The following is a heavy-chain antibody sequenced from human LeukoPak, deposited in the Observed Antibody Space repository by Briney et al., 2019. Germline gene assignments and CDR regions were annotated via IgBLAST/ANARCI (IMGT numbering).Heavy chain of an antibody. CDR3: ARTSDGYSSGWDYFDY. CDR1: GGSISSGDYY. J-gene: IGHJ4*02. CDR2: IYYSGST. V-gene: IGHV4-30-4*08. D-gene: IGHD6-19*01. Sequence: SETLSLTCTVSGGSISSGDYYWSWIRQPPGKGLEWIGYIYYSGSTNYNPSLKSRVTISVDTSKNQFSLKLSSVTAADTAVYYCARTSDGYSSGWDYFDYWGQGTLVTVSS.